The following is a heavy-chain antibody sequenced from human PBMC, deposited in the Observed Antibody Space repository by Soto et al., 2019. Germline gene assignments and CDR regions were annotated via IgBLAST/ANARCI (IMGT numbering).Heavy chain of an antibody. CDR1: GFTFSSYG. Sequence: QVQLVESGGGVVQPGRSLRLSCAASGFTFSSYGMHWARQAPGEGLEWVAVISYDGNRKYYADSVKGRFTIFRDFSKNTVDLHMNSLRVEDTAVYFCARKGYGGRWSLDYWGQGILVTVSS. D-gene: IGHD2-15*01. V-gene: IGHV3-30*03. CDR2: ISYDGNRK. CDR3: ARKGYGGRWSLDY. J-gene: IGHJ4*02.